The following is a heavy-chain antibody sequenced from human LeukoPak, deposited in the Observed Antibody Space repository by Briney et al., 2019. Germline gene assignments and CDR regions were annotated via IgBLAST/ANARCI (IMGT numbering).Heavy chain of an antibody. J-gene: IGHJ6*04. Sequence: SETLSLTCAVYGGSFSGYYWSWIRQPPGKGLEWIGEINHSGSTNYNPSLKSRVTISVDTSKNQFFLKLSSVTAADTAVYYCAREDIVVVPAAIHSGGMDVWGKGTTVTVSS. CDR3: AREDIVVVPAAIHSGGMDV. CDR1: GGSFSGYY. D-gene: IGHD2-2*02. V-gene: IGHV4-34*01. CDR2: INHSGST.